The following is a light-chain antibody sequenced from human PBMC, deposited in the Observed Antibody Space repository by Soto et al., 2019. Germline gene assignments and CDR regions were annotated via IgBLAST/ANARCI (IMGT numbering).Light chain of an antibody. CDR1: QGIRHD. CDR2: AAS. CDR3: LQDYTYPRT. J-gene: IGKJ4*01. Sequence: AIEMTQSPSSLSVSVGDRVTITCLASQGIRHDLGWYQQKPGKAPELLIYAASILQSGVPSRFSGSGSGTDFTLTITSLQPEDFAIYYCLQDYTYPRTFGGGTKVDIK. V-gene: IGKV1-6*01.